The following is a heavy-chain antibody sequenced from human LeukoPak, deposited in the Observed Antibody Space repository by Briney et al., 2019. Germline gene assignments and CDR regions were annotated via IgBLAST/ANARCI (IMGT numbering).Heavy chain of an antibody. CDR2: IFHSGST. CDR3: AREDCTSTSCSDWYFDL. D-gene: IGHD2-2*01. Sequence: PSETLSLTCTVSDGSISSSSYYWGWIRQPPGKGLEWIGCIFHSGSTYFNPSLKSRVTISVDTSKNQFSLNLTSVTAADTAVYYCAREDCTSTSCSDWYFDLWGRGTLVTVSS. J-gene: IGHJ2*01. CDR1: DGSISSSSYY. V-gene: IGHV4-39*07.